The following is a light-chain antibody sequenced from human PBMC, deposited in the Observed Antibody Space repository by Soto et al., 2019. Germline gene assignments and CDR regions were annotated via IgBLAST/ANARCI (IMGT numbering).Light chain of an antibody. J-gene: IGKJ2*01. CDR2: GAS. CDR3: PHHCNSPPRMYT. V-gene: IGKV3-20*01. Sequence: VLTQSPGTLSLSPGERATLSCRASQSVSSSYLAWYRKKPGQAPRLLIYGASSRATGIPDRFSGSGSGTDFTLTISRLEPEDFAVYYCPHHCNSPPRMYTFGQGTKLEIK. CDR1: QSVSSSY.